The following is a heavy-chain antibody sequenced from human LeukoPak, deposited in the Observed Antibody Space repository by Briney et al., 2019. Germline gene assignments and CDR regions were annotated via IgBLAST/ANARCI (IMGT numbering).Heavy chain of an antibody. CDR1: GGSISSDAYY. CDR2: IYYSGST. D-gene: IGHD5-12*01. V-gene: IGHV4-39*01. J-gene: IGHJ4*02. Sequence: SETLSLTCTVSGGSISSDAYYWGWIRQPPGKGLEWIGTIYYSGSTYYNPSLKSRVTISVDTSKHQFSLKLSSVTAADTAVYYCARQTEWLRYFDYWGQGTLVTVSS. CDR3: ARQTEWLRYFDY.